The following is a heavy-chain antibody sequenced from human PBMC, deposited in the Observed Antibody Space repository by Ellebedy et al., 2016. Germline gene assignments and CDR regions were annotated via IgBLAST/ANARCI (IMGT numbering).Heavy chain of an antibody. CDR1: GFTFSSYT. D-gene: IGHD5-12*01. CDR2: ISGSGDST. CDR3: AKDLVARENY. Sequence: GGSLRLXCAASGFTFSSYTMNWVRQAPGKGLEWVSAISGSGDSTYYADSVKGRFTISRDNSKNTLNLQMNSLTAEDTAVYYCAKDLVARENYWGQGTLVTVSS. J-gene: IGHJ4*02. V-gene: IGHV3-23*01.